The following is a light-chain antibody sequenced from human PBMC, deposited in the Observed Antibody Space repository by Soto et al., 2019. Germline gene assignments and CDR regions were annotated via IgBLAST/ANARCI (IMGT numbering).Light chain of an antibody. CDR1: QSIDIS. V-gene: IGKV1-5*03. CDR3: PQYYRYPWT. Sequence: DIQMTQSPSTLSASVGDRVTITCRATQSIDISLAWYQQKPGKTPNLLIYKASILDSGAPSRCGGSASGAEFTRTISSLQPDGFATEDGPQYYRYPWTFGQGTKVESK. J-gene: IGKJ1*01. CDR2: KAS.